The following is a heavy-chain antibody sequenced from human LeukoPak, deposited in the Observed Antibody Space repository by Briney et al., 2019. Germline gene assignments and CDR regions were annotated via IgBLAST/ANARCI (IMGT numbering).Heavy chain of an antibody. J-gene: IGHJ4*02. D-gene: IGHD6-6*01. CDR3: ATGRYSSSPLDY. V-gene: IGHV3-21*01. CDR2: ISSSSSYI. CDR1: GLTFSSYS. Sequence: PGRSLRLSCASSGLTFSSYSMNWVRQAPAKGLEWVSSISSSSSYIYYADSVKARFTISRDNAKNSLYLQMNSLRAEDTAVYYCATGRYSSSPLDYWGQGTLVTVS.